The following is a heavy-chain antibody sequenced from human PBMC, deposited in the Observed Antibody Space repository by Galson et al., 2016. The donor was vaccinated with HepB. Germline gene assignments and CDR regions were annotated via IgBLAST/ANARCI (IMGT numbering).Heavy chain of an antibody. V-gene: IGHV3-9*01. Sequence: SLRLSCAASGFTFDDYAMHWVRQAPGKGLEWVSGISWNSGSIGYADSVKGRFTISRDNAKNSLYLQMNSLRAEDTALYYCAKDITLDYSNYRGSYYYYYMDVWGKGTTVTASS. J-gene: IGHJ6*03. CDR1: GFTFDDYA. CDR2: ISWNSGSI. CDR3: AKDITLDYSNYRGSYYYYYMDV. D-gene: IGHD4-11*01.